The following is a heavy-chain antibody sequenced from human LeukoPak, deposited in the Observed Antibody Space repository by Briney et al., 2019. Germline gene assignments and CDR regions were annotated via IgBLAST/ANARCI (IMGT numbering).Heavy chain of an antibody. CDR1: GFTFNSYG. D-gene: IGHD1-20*01. J-gene: IGHJ4*02. V-gene: IGHV3-30*03. Sequence: GGSLRLSCVTSGFTFNSYGFYWVRQAPGKGLEWVAVVSYDGSKRYYADSVKGRFTISRDTSNKTAYLEMNSLRVDDTAVYHCARDVISRQMITLGLGFWGQGTLVTVSS. CDR2: VSYDGSKR. CDR3: ARDVISRQMITLGLGF.